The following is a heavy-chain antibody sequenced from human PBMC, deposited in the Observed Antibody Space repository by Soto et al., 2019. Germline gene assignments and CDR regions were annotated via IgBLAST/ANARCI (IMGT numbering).Heavy chain of an antibody. CDR2: INGGGGST. V-gene: IGHV3-23*01. Sequence: EVQLLEAGGDLIQPGGSLRLSCAASGFTFSSYTMTCVRQAPGKGLEWVSAINGGGGSTYYADSVKGRFTISRDNSKDTLYLQMNSLRAEDTAVYYCAKDKVCSGGSCYYDYWGQGTLVTVSS. D-gene: IGHD2-15*01. J-gene: IGHJ4*02. CDR3: AKDKVCSGGSCYYDY. CDR1: GFTFSSYT.